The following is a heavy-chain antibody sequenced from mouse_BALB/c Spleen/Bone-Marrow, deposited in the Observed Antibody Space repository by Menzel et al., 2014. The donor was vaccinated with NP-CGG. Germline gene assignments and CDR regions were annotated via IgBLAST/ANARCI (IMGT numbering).Heavy chain of an antibody. J-gene: IGHJ3*01. CDR1: GFAFSSYD. CDR3: ARQILRGFAY. CDR2: ISSGGGST. Sequence: EVKLVESGGGLVKPGGSLKLSCAASGFAFSSYDMSWVRQTPEKRLEWVAYISSGGGSTYYSDIVKGRFTISRDNAKNTLYLQMSSLKSEDTAMYYCARQILRGFAYWGQGTLVTVSA. D-gene: IGHD1-1*01. V-gene: IGHV5-12-1*01.